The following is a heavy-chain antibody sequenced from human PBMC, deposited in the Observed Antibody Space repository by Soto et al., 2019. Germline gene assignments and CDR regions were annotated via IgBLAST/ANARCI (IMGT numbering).Heavy chain of an antibody. D-gene: IGHD2-8*01. CDR1: GYTFTGYY. CDR2: INPNSGGT. CDR3: ASPDCTNGVCPSGYYYYYGMDV. Sequence: ASVKVSCKASGYTFTGYYMHWVRQAPGQGLERMGWINPNSGGTNYAQKFQGRVTMTRDTSISTAYMELSRLRSDDTAVYYCASPDCTNGVCPSGYYYYYGMDVWGQGTTVTVSS. V-gene: IGHV1-2*02. J-gene: IGHJ6*02.